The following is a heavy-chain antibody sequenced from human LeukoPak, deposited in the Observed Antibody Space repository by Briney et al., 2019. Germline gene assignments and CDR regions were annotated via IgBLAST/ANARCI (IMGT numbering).Heavy chain of an antibody. Sequence: ASVKVSCKASGYTFTGYYMHWVRQAPGQGLEWMGWISAYNGNTNYAQKLQGRVTMATDTSTSAAYMELRSLRSDDTAVYYCARNSYCSGGSCYSSLGFDYWGQGTLVTVSS. CDR3: ARNSYCSGGSCYSSLGFDY. CDR1: GYTFTGYY. V-gene: IGHV1-18*04. J-gene: IGHJ4*02. D-gene: IGHD2-15*01. CDR2: ISAYNGNT.